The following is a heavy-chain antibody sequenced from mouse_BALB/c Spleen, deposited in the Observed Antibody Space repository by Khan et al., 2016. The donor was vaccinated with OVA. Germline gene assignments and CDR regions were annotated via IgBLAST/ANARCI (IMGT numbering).Heavy chain of an antibody. V-gene: IGHV3-2*02. CDR1: GYSITSYYA. J-gene: IGHJ4*01. Sequence: VQLKQSGPGLVKPSQSLSLSCTATGYSITSYYAWYWIRQFPGNKLEWMGNISASGSTYYNPALKSRTTITRDTSKNKSFLQLNSVTTEDTVTYYCARDGSRDNYAIDYWGQGTSVTVSS. D-gene: IGHD2-3*01. CDR2: ISASGST. CDR3: ARDGSRDNYAIDY.